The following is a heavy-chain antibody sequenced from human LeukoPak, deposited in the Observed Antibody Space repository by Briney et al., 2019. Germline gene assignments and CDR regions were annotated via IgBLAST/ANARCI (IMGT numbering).Heavy chain of an antibody. D-gene: IGHD1-26*01. CDR2: INSVGTKT. CDR3: ATWAFYHGLDV. CDR1: GFAFQAFD. V-gene: IGHV3-43*02. J-gene: IGHJ6*02. Sequence: GGSLTLSCADSGFAFQAFDMHWVRQAPGKGLEWVSLINSVGTKTYYADSVRGRFTISRDNSKNSLYLQMNSLRTEDTALYYCATWAFYHGLDVWGQGTTVTISS.